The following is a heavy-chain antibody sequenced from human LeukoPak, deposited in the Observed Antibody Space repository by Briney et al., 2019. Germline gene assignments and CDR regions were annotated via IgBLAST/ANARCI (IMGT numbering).Heavy chain of an antibody. Sequence: HPGGSLRLSCAASGFTFSSYAMSWVRQTPGKGLEWVSAISGSGGSTYYADSVKGRFTISRDNSKNTLYLQMNSLRAEDTAVYYCAKDPTWSGYFDYWGQGTLVTVSS. J-gene: IGHJ4*02. D-gene: IGHD3-3*01. CDR1: GFTFSSYA. CDR3: AKDPTWSGYFDY. V-gene: IGHV3-23*01. CDR2: ISGSGGST.